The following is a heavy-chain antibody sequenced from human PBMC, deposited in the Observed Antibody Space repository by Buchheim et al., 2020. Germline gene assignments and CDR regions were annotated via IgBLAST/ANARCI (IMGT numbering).Heavy chain of an antibody. D-gene: IGHD3-22*01. CDR1: GYTFTGYY. Sequence: QVQLVQSGAEVKKPGASVKVSCKASGYTFTGYYMHWVRQAPGQGLEWMGRINPNSGGTNYAQKFEGRVTMTMDTSLSTAYMELSRLRSDDTAVYYCARVAGGYYDSSGYYGSFVYWGQGTL. V-gene: IGHV1-2*06. CDR2: INPNSGGT. CDR3: ARVAGGYYDSSGYYGSFVY. J-gene: IGHJ4*02.